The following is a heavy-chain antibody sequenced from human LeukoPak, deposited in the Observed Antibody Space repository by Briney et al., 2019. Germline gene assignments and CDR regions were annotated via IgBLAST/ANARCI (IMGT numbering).Heavy chain of an antibody. CDR1: GFTFSSNS. J-gene: IGHJ3*02. D-gene: IGHD3-22*01. CDR3: AKVRMITMIAYDAFDI. V-gene: IGHV3-53*01. CDR2: IYSGST. Sequence: GGSLRLSCTVSGFTFSSNSMSWVRQAPGKGLEWVSFIYSGSTHYSYSVKGRFTISRDNSKNTLYLQMNSLRAEDTAVYYCAKVRMITMIAYDAFDIWGQGTMVTVSS.